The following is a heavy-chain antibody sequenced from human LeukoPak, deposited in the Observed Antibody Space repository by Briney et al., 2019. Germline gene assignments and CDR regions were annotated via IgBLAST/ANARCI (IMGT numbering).Heavy chain of an antibody. CDR2: IYSGST. CDR1: GGSIGNYY. CDR3: ARAVYHNSASWYFDV. Sequence: PSETLSLTCSVSGGSIGNYYWSWIRQPAGKRPEWIGRIYSGSTNYNPSLRSRVSISVDTSKNQFFLNLYSVTAADTALYYCARAVYHNSASWYFDVWGPGTLVTVSS. V-gene: IGHV4-4*07. J-gene: IGHJ2*01. D-gene: IGHD3-22*01.